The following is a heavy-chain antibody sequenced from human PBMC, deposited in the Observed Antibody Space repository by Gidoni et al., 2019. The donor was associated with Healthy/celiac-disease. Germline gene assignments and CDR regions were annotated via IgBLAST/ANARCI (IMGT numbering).Heavy chain of an antibody. Sequence: EVQLVESGGAVLQPGGSLRLSGAPAGFTCGSYSMNWVSQAPGKGLEWVSYSSSSSSTIYYADSVKGRFTSSRDNAKNSLYMQMHILRDEDTAVYYCATDPGGYSYGYYFDYWGQGTLVTVSS. CDR3: ATDPGGYSYGYYFDY. J-gene: IGHJ4*02. CDR2: SSSSSSTI. V-gene: IGHV3-48*02. D-gene: IGHD5-18*01. CDR1: GFTCGSYS.